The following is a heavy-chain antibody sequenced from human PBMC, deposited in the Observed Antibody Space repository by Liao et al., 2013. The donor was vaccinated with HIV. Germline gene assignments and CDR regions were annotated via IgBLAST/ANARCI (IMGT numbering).Heavy chain of an antibody. D-gene: IGHD6-13*01. CDR3: ARADRIAAAEYYYYMDV. Sequence: QVQLQQWGAGLLKPSEILSLTCAIYGGSFSDYYWSWIRQPPREGAWSGLGKVNHIGSTNYNPSLTSRVTISVDTSNNQFSLRVSSVTAADTAVYFCARADRIAAAEYYYYMDVWGRGTTVIVS. CDR1: GGSFSDYY. V-gene: IGHV4-34*01. J-gene: IGHJ6*03. CDR2: VNHIGST.